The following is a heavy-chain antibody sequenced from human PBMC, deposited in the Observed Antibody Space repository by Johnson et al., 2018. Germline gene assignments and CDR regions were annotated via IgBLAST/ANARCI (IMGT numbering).Heavy chain of an antibody. J-gene: IGHJ6*02. D-gene: IGHD5-18*01. Sequence: QVQLVQSGGGVVQPGRSLRLSCAASGFVFSTYGMNWVRQAPDKGLEWVALVWNDGSKQYYADSVKGRFTISRDNSKSTLFLQMDSLKVEDPAVYYCARDLAAMAYYYYGMDVWGHGTTVTVSS. CDR3: ARDLAAMAYYYYGMDV. CDR2: VWNDGSKQ. CDR1: GFVFSTYG. V-gene: IGHV3-33*01.